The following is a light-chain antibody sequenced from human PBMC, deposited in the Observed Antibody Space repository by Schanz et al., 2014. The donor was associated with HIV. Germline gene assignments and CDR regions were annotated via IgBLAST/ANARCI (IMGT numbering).Light chain of an antibody. J-gene: IGKJ2*01. Sequence: DIQMTQSPSAMSASVGDRVTITCRASQGIGNYLAWFQQQPGKVPKRLIYAASSVQNGVSSRFSGSGSGTEFSLTIDSLQPEDFATYYCQRYNSYSHTFGQGTKLDIK. CDR3: QRYNSYSHT. CDR2: AAS. V-gene: IGKV1-17*03. CDR1: QGIGNY.